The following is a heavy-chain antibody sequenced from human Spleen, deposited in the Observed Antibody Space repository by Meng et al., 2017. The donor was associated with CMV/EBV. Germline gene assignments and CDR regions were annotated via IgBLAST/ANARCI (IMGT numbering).Heavy chain of an antibody. J-gene: IGHJ4*02. CDR1: GGTFSSYT. CDR3: ARDGARGEVGNNY. CDR2: IIPIRGKA. V-gene: IGHV1-69*08. Sequence: SVKVSCKASGGTFSSYTISWVRQAPGQGLEWMGRIIPIRGKANYAQKFQGRVTMTADKSTSTAYMELSSLRTDDTAVYYWARDGARGEVGNNYWGQGTLVTVSS. D-gene: IGHD1-26*01.